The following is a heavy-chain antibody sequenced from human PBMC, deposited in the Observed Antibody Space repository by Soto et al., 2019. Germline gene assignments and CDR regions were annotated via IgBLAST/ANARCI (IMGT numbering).Heavy chain of an antibody. CDR2: IKQDGSEK. Sequence: PGGSLRLSCAASGFTFSSYWMSWVRQAPGKGLEWVANIKQDGSEKYYVDSVKGRFTISRDNAKNSLYLQMNSLRAEDTAVYYCARDWRITIPRIVDYFDYWGQGTLVTVSS. J-gene: IGHJ4*02. V-gene: IGHV3-7*01. D-gene: IGHD3-9*01. CDR1: GFTFSSYW. CDR3: ARDWRITIPRIVDYFDY.